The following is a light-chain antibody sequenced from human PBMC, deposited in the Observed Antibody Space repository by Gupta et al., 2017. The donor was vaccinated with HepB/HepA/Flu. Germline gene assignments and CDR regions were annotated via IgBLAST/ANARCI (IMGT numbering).Light chain of an antibody. CDR1: QGIRTY. J-gene: IGKJ5*01. Sequence: DIQLTQSPSFLSASVGDRVTITCRASQGIRTYLAWYQQKPGKAPNLLIYAASTVQSGVPSRFSGSRSGTXFILTIXNLQPEDFATYYCQQRNSYPITFGXGTLLEI. CDR3: QQRNSYPIT. V-gene: IGKV1-9*01. CDR2: AAS.